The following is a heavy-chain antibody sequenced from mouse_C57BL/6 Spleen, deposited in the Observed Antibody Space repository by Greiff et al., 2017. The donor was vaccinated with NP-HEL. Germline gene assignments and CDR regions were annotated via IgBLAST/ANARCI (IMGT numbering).Heavy chain of an antibody. CDR3: ARWGYGSSIFDY. J-gene: IGHJ2*01. CDR1: GYTFTSYW. CDR2: IYPGSGST. D-gene: IGHD1-1*01. Sequence: VQLQQSGAELVKPGASVKMSCKASGYTFTSYWITWVKQRPGQGLEWIGDIYPGSGSTNYNEKFKSKATLTVDTSSSTAYMQLSSLTSEDSAVYYCARWGYGSSIFDYWGQGTTLTVSS. V-gene: IGHV1-55*01.